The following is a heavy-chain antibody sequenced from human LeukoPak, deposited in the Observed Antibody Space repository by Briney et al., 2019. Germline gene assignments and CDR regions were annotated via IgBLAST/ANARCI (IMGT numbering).Heavy chain of an antibody. Sequence: ASVKVSCKASGDTFTVYYIHWVRQAPGQGLEWMGWIIPNVGGTNYAQTFQGRVTMTRDTSTSTAYMELNRLTSDDTDVYYCARGGYGGGYGGRNSGVIDSCGQGTLVTVSS. J-gene: IGHJ4*02. CDR1: GDTFTVYY. CDR3: ARGGYGGGYGGRNSGVIDS. V-gene: IGHV1-2*02. D-gene: IGHD4-23*01. CDR2: IIPNVGGT.